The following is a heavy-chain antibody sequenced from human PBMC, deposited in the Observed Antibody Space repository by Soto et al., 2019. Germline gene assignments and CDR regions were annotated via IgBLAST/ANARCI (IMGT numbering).Heavy chain of an antibody. CDR2: IIPMFGIA. J-gene: IGHJ4*02. CDR3: ARGTPVPTYFFDS. CDR1: GGTSSSKS. D-gene: IGHD4-17*01. Sequence: QVQLVQSGAEVKKPGSSVKVSCKASGGTSSSKSISWLRQAPGQGLEWMGRIIPMFGIAKYAQKFQGRVTITADRSSHTAYMELSSLRSDDTAVYFCARGTPVPTYFFDSWGQGTLLAVSS. V-gene: IGHV1-69*02.